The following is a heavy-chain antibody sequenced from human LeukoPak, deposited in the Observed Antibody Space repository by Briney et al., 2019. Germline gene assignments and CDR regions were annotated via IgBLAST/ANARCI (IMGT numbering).Heavy chain of an antibody. V-gene: IGHV4-59*03. CDR1: GGPLSAYY. J-gene: IGHJ4*02. CDR3: ATGETGSTLGGY. D-gene: IGHD1-1*01. Sequence: SETLSLTCTVSGGPLSAYYWTWIRQPPGKGLAWIGYIYDNGNTNYNPPLKSQVTISVDTSKNQLSLKLSSVTAADTAVYYCATGETGSTLGGYWGQGTLVTVSS. CDR2: IYDNGNT.